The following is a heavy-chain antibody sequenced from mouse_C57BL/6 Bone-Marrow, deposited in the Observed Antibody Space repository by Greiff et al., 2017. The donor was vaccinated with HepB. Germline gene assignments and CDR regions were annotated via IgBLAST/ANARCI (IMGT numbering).Heavy chain of an antibody. CDR2: ISSGGDYI. J-gene: IGHJ1*03. CDR1: GFTFSSYA. Sequence: DVMLVESGEGLVKPGGSLKLSCAASGFTFSSYAMSWVRQTPEKRLEWVAYISSGGDYIYYADTVKGRFTISRDNARNTLYLQMSSLKSEDTAMYYCTRDSPLGNYRNFDVWGTGTTVTVSS. D-gene: IGHD2-1*01. V-gene: IGHV5-9-1*02. CDR3: TRDSPLGNYRNFDV.